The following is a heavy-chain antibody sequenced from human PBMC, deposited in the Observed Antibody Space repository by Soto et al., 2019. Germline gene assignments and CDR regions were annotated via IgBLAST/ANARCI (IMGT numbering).Heavy chain of an antibody. CDR1: GYTFTSYA. J-gene: IGHJ4*02. V-gene: IGHV1-3*01. D-gene: IGHD3-3*01. CDR2: INAGNGNT. CDR3: ARIGSGDFWSGYYNWPLDY. Sequence: ALVKVSCKASGYTFTSYAMHWVRQAPGQRLEWMGWINAGNGNTKYSQKFQGRVTITRDTSASTAYMELSSLRSDDTAVYYCARIGSGDFWSGYYNWPLDYWGQGTLVTVSS.